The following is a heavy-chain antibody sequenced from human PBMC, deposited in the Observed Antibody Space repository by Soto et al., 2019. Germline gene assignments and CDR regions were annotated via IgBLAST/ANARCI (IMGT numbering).Heavy chain of an antibody. J-gene: IGHJ4*02. V-gene: IGHV3-9*01. CDR2: ISWNSGSI. CDR3: AIPRRSGWPMTFDY. CDR1: GFTFDDYS. D-gene: IGHD6-19*01. Sequence: GGSLRLSCAASGFTFDDYSMHWVRQAPGKGLEWVSGISWNSGSIGYADSVKGRFTISRDNAKNSLYLQMNSLRAEDTALYYCAIPRRSGWPMTFDYWGQGTLVTVSS.